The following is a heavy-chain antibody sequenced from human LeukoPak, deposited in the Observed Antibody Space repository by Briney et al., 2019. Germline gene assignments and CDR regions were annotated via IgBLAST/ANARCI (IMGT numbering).Heavy chain of an antibody. CDR2: INHSGST. Sequence: SETLSLTCAVYGGSFSGYYWCWIRQPPGKGLEWIGEINHSGSTNYNPSLKSRVTISVDTSKNQFSLKLSSVTAADTAVYYCARGRLPSTYYYDSSGYYSDYWGQGTLVTVSS. CDR1: GGSFSGYY. J-gene: IGHJ4*02. D-gene: IGHD3-22*01. CDR3: ARGRLPSTYYYDSSGYYSDY. V-gene: IGHV4-34*01.